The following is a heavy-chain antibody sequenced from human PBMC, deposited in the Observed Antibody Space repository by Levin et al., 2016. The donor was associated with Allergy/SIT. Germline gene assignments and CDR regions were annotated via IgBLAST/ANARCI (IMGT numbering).Heavy chain of an antibody. D-gene: IGHD5-12*01. J-gene: IGHJ4*02. Sequence: WIRQPPGKGLEWVAVISYDGSNKYYADSVKGRFTISRDNSKNTLYLQMNSLRAEDTAVYYCARAGYDHPWVGDYLDYWGQGTLVTVSS. CDR2: ISYDGSNK. V-gene: IGHV3-30-3*01. CDR3: ARAGYDHPWVGDYLDY.